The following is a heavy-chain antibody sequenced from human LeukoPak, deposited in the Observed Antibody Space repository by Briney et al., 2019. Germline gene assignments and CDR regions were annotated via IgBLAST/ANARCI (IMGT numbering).Heavy chain of an antibody. CDR2: ITGTGGYT. J-gene: IGHJ5*02. CDR3: ASWSRSGA. CDR1: GFTFSNYA. Sequence: PGGSLRLSCAASGFTFSNYAMSWVRQAPGKGLEWVSAITGTGGYTYYADSVKGRFTISRDNSKNTLYLQTNSLRAEDTAVYYCASWSRSGAWGQGTLVTVSS. V-gene: IGHV3-23*01. D-gene: IGHD3-3*01.